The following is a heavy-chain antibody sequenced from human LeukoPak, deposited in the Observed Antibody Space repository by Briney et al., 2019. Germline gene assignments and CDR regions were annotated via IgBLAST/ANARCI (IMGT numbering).Heavy chain of an antibody. D-gene: IGHD3-3*01. J-gene: IGHJ4*02. CDR1: GFTFSSYW. Sequence: GGSLRLSCAASGFTFSSYWMSWDRQAPGKGLEWVANIKQDGSEKYYVDSVKGRFTISRDNAKNSLYLQMNSLRAEDTAVYYCARRPVLRFLEWSYYFDYWGQGTLVTVSS. CDR3: ARRPVLRFLEWSYYFDY. V-gene: IGHV3-7*01. CDR2: IKQDGSEK.